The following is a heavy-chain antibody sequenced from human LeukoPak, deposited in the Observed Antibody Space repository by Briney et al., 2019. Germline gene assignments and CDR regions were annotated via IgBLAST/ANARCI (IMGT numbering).Heavy chain of an antibody. Sequence: GGSLRLSCAASGFTFSSYEMNWVRQAPGKGLEWVSYISSSGSTIYYADSVKGRFTISRDNAKNPLYLQMNSLRAEDTAVYYCARDWSVRGVIGYYYYGMDVWGKGTTVTVSS. CDR1: GFTFSSYE. CDR3: ARDWSVRGVIGYYYYGMDV. D-gene: IGHD3-10*01. V-gene: IGHV3-48*03. J-gene: IGHJ6*04. CDR2: ISSSGSTI.